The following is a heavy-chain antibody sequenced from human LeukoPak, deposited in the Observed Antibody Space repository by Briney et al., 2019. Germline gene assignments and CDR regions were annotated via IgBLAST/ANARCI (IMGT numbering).Heavy chain of an antibody. Sequence: GGSLRLSCTASGFTFGDYAMSWVRQAPGKGLGWVGFIRSKAYGGTTEYAASVKGRFTISRDDSKSIAYLQMNSLKTEDTAVYYCTRTHDNWFDPWGQGTLVTVSS. CDR3: TRTHDNWFDP. CDR2: IRSKAYGGTT. J-gene: IGHJ5*02. CDR1: GFTFGDYA. V-gene: IGHV3-49*04.